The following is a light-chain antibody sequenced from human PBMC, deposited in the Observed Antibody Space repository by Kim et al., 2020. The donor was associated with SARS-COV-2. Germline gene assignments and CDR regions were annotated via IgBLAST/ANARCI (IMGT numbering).Light chain of an antibody. J-gene: IGKJ4*01. CDR3: QQYETYPRT. CDR1: QGISSR. V-gene: IGKV1D-16*01. Sequence: ASMGDRVTITCRATQGISSRLAWYQHKPEKAPKSLIYGVSTLQSGVPSRFSGSGSGTHFTLTISNLQPEDFATYYCQQYETYPRTFGGGTKVDIK. CDR2: GVS.